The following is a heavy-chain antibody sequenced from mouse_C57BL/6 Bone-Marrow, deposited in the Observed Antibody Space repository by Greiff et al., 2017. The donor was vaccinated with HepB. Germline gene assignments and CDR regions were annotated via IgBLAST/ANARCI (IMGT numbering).Heavy chain of an antibody. V-gene: IGHV5-6*01. Sequence: EVQLQESGGDLVKPGGSLKLSCAASGFTFSSYGMSWVRQTPDKRLEWVATISSGGSYTYYPDSVKGRFTISRDNAKNTLYLQMSSLKSEDTAMYYCARQGGFAYWGQGTLVTVSA. CDR2: ISSGGSYT. CDR3: ARQGGFAY. CDR1: GFTFSSYG. J-gene: IGHJ3*01.